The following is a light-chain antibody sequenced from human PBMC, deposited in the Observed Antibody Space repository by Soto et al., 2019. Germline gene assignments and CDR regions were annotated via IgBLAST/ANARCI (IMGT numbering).Light chain of an antibody. Sequence: EVVMTQSPASLSVSPGERATLSCRASQSVTTNLAWYQQKPGQAPRLLIYGTSNRAAGVPARYSGSRSGTDFTLTISRLEHEDFAVYYCQQYISSHLTFGQGTKV. J-gene: IGKJ1*01. CDR2: GTS. CDR1: QSVTTN. CDR3: QQYISSHLT. V-gene: IGKV3-15*01.